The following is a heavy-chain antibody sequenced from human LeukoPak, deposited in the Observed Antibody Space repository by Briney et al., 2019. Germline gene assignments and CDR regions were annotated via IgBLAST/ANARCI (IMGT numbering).Heavy chain of an antibody. CDR2: ISYSGTT. Sequence: SETLSPTCTVSGGSISGYYWSWVRQSPGKVLEWIGYISYSGTTNYNPSLKSRVTLSVDTSKNHFSLELTSVTAADTAVYYCARQNPAASGQGLDYWGQGTLVTVSS. CDR3: ARQNPAASGQGLDY. CDR1: GGSISGYY. D-gene: IGHD6-13*01. J-gene: IGHJ4*02. V-gene: IGHV4-59*08.